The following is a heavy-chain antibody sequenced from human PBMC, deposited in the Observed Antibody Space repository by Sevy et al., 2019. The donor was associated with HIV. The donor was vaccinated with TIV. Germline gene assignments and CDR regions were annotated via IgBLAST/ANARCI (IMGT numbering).Heavy chain of an antibody. V-gene: IGHV3-21*01. CDR2: ISSSSSYI. Sequence: GGSLRLSCAASGFTFSSYSMNWVRQAPGKGLEWVSSISSSSSYIYYADSVKGRFTISRDNAKNSLYLQMNSLRAEDTAVYYCARAWDYYDSSGYYSGYYYYGMDVWGQGTTVTVSS. CDR3: ARAWDYYDSSGYYSGYYYYGMDV. CDR1: GFTFSSYS. J-gene: IGHJ6*02. D-gene: IGHD3-22*01.